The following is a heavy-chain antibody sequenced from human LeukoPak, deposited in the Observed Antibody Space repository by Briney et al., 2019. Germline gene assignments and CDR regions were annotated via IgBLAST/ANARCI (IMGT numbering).Heavy chain of an antibody. CDR1: GGSINNYY. CDR2: IYTSGST. J-gene: IGHJ3*02. CDR3: AREVVVILIDAFDI. D-gene: IGHD3-22*01. V-gene: IGHV4-4*07. Sequence: SETLSLTCTVSGGSINNYYWTWIRQPAGKGLEWIGRIYTSGSTNYNPSLKSRVTISVDTSKNQFSLKLSSVTAADTAVYYCAREVVVILIDAFDIWGQGTMVTVSS.